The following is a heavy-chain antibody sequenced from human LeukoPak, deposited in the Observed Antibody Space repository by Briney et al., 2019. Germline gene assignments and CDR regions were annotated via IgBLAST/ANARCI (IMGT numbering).Heavy chain of an antibody. J-gene: IGHJ5*02. CDR3: ARHNGVSNSKGSGGNWFDP. CDR2: INHSGST. Sequence: SETLSLTCAVYGGSFSGYYWSWIRQPPGKGLEWIWEINHSGSTNYNPSLKSRVTISVDTSKNQFSLKLSSVTAADTAVYYCARHNGVSNSKGSGGNWFDPWGQGTLVTVSS. CDR1: GGSFSGYY. V-gene: IGHV4-34*01. D-gene: IGHD2-15*01.